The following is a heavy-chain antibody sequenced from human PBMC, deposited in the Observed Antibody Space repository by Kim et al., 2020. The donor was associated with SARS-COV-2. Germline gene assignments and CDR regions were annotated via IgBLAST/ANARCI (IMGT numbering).Heavy chain of an antibody. Sequence: GGSLRLSCAASGFTFSSYAMNWVRQAPGKGLEWVSGISDSGDNTYFADSVKGRFTISRDNSKNTLFLQMNNLMAEDTALYYCAKDQSSNGPYYSVYWGQGILVTVSS. CDR3: AKDQSSNGPYYSVY. CDR2: ISDSGDNT. J-gene: IGHJ4*02. D-gene: IGHD3-10*01. CDR1: GFTFSSYA. V-gene: IGHV3-23*01.